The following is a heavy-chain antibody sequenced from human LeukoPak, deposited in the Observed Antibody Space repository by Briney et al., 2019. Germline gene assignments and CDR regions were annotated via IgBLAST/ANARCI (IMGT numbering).Heavy chain of an antibody. Sequence: PGGSLRLSCAASGFTVSSNYMSWVRQAPGKGLGWIGYIYYTGSTNYNPSLKSRVTISMDTSNNQFSLRLSSVTAADTAVYYCAREVVVAATWFDPWGQGTLVTVSS. V-gene: IGHV4-59*02. J-gene: IGHJ5*02. CDR3: AREVVVAATWFDP. CDR2: IYYTGST. CDR1: GFTVSSNY. D-gene: IGHD2-15*01.